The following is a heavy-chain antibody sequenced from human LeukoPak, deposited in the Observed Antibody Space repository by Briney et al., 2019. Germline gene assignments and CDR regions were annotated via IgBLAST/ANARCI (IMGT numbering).Heavy chain of an antibody. D-gene: IGHD5-18*01. CDR3: ARVGGEDSYGYSLLSDY. V-gene: IGHV4-30-4*01. CDR1: GGSISSGDYY. CDR2: IYYSGST. Sequence: PSETLSLTCTVSGGSISSGDYYWSWIRQPPGKGLEWIGYIYYSGSTYYNPSLKSRVTISVDTSKNQFSLKLSSVTAADTAVYYCARVGGEDSYGYSLLSDYWGQGTLVTVSS. J-gene: IGHJ4*02.